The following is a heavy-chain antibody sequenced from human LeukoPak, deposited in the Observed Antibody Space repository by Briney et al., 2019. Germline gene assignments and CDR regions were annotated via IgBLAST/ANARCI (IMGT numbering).Heavy chain of an antibody. V-gene: IGHV5-51*01. J-gene: IGHJ6*02. CDR3: ARHDYDFWSGYYRDYYYYGMDV. Sequence: PGESLKISCQGSGYIFIDYWIGWVRQMPGKGLEWMGIIWPGDSDTRYSPSFQGQVTISADKSISTAYLQWSSLKASDTAMYYCARHDYDFWSGYYRDYYYYGMDVWGQGTTVTVSS. CDR1: GYIFIDYW. CDR2: IWPGDSDT. D-gene: IGHD3-3*01.